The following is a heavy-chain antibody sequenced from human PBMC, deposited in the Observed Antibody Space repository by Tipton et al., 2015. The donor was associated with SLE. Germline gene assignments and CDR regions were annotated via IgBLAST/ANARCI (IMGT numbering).Heavy chain of an antibody. CDR2: IHYAGTT. Sequence: TLSLTCTVSGGSINNYYWSWIRQPPGKGLEWIAYIHYAGTTNYNPSLKGRGTISVDTSKNQFSLKLSSVTAADAAIYYCAREGEIVVPLRAYYYLDVWGKGTTVTVSS. D-gene: IGHD2-2*01. CDR1: GGSINNYY. CDR3: AREGEIVVPLRAYYYLDV. V-gene: IGHV4-59*01. J-gene: IGHJ6*03.